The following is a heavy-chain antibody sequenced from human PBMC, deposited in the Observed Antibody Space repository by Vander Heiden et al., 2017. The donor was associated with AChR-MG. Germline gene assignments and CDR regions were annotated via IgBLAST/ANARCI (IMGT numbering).Heavy chain of an antibody. Sequence: QVQLVQSGAEVKKPGASVKVSCKASGYTFTSYGISWVRQAPGQGLEWMGWINAYNGNTNYAQKLQGRVTMTTDTSTSTAYMELRSLRSDDTAVYYCARDGDPIVVVPAATGAAFDIWGQGTMVTVSS. V-gene: IGHV1-18*01. D-gene: IGHD2-2*01. CDR1: GYTFTSYG. CDR3: ARDGDPIVVVPAATGAAFDI. J-gene: IGHJ3*02. CDR2: INAYNGNT.